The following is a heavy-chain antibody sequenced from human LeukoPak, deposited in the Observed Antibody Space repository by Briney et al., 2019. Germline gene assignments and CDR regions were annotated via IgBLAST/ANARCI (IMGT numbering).Heavy chain of an antibody. J-gene: IGHJ5*02. CDR2: IYTSGST. CDR1: GGSISSGSYY. CDR3: ARGGSYVWGSYRLKSWFDP. Sequence: PSETLSLTCTVSGGSISSGSYYWSWIRQPAGKGLEWIGRIYTSGSTNYNPSLKSRVTISVDTSKNQFSLKLSSVTAADTAVYYSARGGSYVWGSYRLKSWFDPWGQGTLVTVSP. V-gene: IGHV4-61*02. D-gene: IGHD3-16*02.